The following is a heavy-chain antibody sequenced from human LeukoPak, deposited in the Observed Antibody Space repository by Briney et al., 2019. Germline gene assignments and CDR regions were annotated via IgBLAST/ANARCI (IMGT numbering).Heavy chain of an antibody. J-gene: IGHJ4*02. D-gene: IGHD2-21*02. Sequence: SETLSLTCTVSGGSISSYYWSWFRQPPGKGLEWIGHIYYSESTNYNPSLKSRVTISVDTSKNQISLKLSSVTAADTAVYYCARLAYCGADCYLPDYWGQGTLVTVSS. CDR2: IYYSEST. CDR1: GGSISSYY. CDR3: ARLAYCGADCYLPDY. V-gene: IGHV4-59*01.